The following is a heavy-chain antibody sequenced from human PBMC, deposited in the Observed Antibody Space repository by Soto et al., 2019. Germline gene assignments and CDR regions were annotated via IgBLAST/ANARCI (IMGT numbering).Heavy chain of an antibody. CDR3: ARQRVYCSGGTCLYFFDY. J-gene: IGHJ4*02. CDR1: GGSISSTTYY. Sequence: QLHLQESGPGLVKPSETLSLTCTVSGGSISSTTYYWGWIRQPPGKGLEWIGSIYYSGITFYNPSLKSRVTISVDTSKNQFSLELSSVTAADTAVYYCARQRVYCSGGTCLYFFDYWGQGTLVTVSS. CDR2: IYYSGIT. D-gene: IGHD2-15*01. V-gene: IGHV4-39*01.